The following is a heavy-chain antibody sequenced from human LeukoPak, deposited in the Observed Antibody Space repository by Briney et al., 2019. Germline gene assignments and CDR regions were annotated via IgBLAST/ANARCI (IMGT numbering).Heavy chain of an antibody. V-gene: IGHV3-21*01. CDR3: ARSMVRGVSRGYYYGMDV. CDR1: GFTFSSYA. J-gene: IGHJ6*02. CDR2: ISSSSSYK. D-gene: IGHD3-10*01. Sequence: VGSLRLSCAASGFTFSSYAMSGVRQAPGKGLEWGSSISSSSSYKDYADSVKGRFTISRDNAKNSLYLQMNSLRAEDTAVYYCARSMVRGVSRGYYYGMDVWGQGTTVTVSS.